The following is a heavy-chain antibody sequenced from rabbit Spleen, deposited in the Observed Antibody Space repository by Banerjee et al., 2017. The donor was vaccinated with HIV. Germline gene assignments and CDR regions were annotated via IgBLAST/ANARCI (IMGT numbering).Heavy chain of an antibody. D-gene: IGHD1-1*01. CDR3: VRDMEISGAYWDL. Sequence: QEQLEESGGDLVKPEGSLTLTCTASGFSFSSSYHMGWVRQAPGEGLEYIGVITTRNNAYYVTWAKGRFTISSDNAQNTVDLKMTSLTAADTATYFCVRDMEISGAYWDLWGPGTLVTVS. V-gene: IGHV1S45*01. J-gene: IGHJ4*01. CDR1: GFSFSSSYH. CDR2: ITTRNNA.